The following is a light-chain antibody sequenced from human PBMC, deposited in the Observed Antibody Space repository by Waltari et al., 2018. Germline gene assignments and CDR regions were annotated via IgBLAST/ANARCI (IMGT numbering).Light chain of an antibody. V-gene: IGLV2-23*01. J-gene: IGLJ3*02. CDR2: DDN. CDR1: SSDVGNYNL. CDR3: CSYAGSYTWV. Sequence: QSVLTQPASVSGSPGQSITISCTGTSSDVGNYNLVPWYQQYPGKAPKVMIYDDNRRPSGVSDRFSGSKSGNTASLTISGVQAEDEADYYCCSYAGSYTWVFGGGTKLTVL.